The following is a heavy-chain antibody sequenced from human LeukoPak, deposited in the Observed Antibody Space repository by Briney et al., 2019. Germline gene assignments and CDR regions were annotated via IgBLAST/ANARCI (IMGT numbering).Heavy chain of an antibody. CDR2: IGARDGRT. Sequence: GGSLRLSCGATGFTISSYWMHWVRQAPGKGLDWVALIGARDGRTYYADPVKGRFTISRDNFKNTLYLQMNSLRAEDTAIYYCAKGLYDYALDVWGQGTAVTVSS. CDR1: GFTISSYW. CDR3: AKGLYDYALDV. J-gene: IGHJ6*02. V-gene: IGHV3-23*01.